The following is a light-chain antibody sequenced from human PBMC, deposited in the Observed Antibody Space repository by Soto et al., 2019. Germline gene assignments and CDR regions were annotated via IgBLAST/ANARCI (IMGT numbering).Light chain of an antibody. Sequence: DIQMTQSPSSLSASVGDRVTITCQASQDIKNYLNWYQQKPGKPPKLLIYDASTLETGVPSRFSGSGSGTDFTLTISSLQPEDIATYYCQQYDNLPYTFGQGTKLEIK. V-gene: IGKV1-33*01. CDR3: QQYDNLPYT. CDR2: DAS. CDR1: QDIKNY. J-gene: IGKJ2*01.